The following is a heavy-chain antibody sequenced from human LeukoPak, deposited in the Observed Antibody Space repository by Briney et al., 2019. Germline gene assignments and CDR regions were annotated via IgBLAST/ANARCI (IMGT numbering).Heavy chain of an antibody. J-gene: IGHJ4*02. Sequence: GGSLRLSCAASGSTFDDYGMSWVRHAPGKGLEWVSGINWNGGSTGYADSVKGRFTISRDNAKNSLYLQMNSLRAEDTALYYCARAYEAVAGAFDYWGQGTLVTVSS. CDR2: INWNGGST. CDR3: ARAYEAVAGAFDY. CDR1: GSTFDDYG. V-gene: IGHV3-20*04. D-gene: IGHD6-19*01.